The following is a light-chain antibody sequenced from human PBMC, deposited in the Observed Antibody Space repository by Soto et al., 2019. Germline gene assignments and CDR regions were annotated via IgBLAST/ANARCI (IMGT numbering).Light chain of an antibody. CDR2: DVS. J-gene: IGLJ1*01. V-gene: IGLV2-14*01. CDR3: SSYTSSSTSV. Sequence: QSVLTQPASVSGSPGQSITISCTGTSSDVGGYNYVSWYQQHPGKAPKLMIYDVSNRPSGVSNRFSGSKSGNTASLTISGVQAEDEADYYCSSYTSSSTSVFGTGTKLTVL. CDR1: SSDVGGYNY.